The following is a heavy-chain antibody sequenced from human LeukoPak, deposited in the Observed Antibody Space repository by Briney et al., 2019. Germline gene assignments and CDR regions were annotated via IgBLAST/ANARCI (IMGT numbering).Heavy chain of an antibody. CDR1: GFTFSSHW. V-gene: IGHV3-7*03. D-gene: IGHD6-19*01. J-gene: IGHJ4*02. CDR2: IKEDGDEE. Sequence: GGSLRLSCTASGFTFSSHWMTWVRQPPGKGLEWVANIKEDGDEEYYVDSVKGRFTISRDNTKNALYLQMNNLRADDTAVYFCARDSRWLLDYWGQGTLITVSS. CDR3: ARDSRWLLDY.